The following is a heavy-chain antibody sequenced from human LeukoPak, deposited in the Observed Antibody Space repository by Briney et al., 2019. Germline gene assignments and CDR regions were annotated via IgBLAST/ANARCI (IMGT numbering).Heavy chain of an antibody. V-gene: IGHV3-66*01. CDR2: IYSGGST. CDR1: GFTVSSNY. CDR3: AKTNYGFYYYYYYGMDV. Sequence: GGSLRLSCAASGFTVSSNYMSWVRQAPGKGLEWVSVIYSGGSTYYADSVKGRFTISRDNSKNTLYLQMNSLRAEDTAVYYCAKTNYGFYYYYYYGMDVWGQGTTVTVSS. D-gene: IGHD3-10*01. J-gene: IGHJ6*02.